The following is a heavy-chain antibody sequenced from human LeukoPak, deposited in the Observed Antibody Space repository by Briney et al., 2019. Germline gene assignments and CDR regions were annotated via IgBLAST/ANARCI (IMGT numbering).Heavy chain of an antibody. V-gene: IGHV4-31*03. Sequence: SETLSLTCTVSGGSISSGGYYWSWIRQHPGKGLEWIGYIYYSGSTYYNPSLKSRVTISVDKPKNQFSLKLSSVTAADTAVYYCARDLGDYDSSGYYYYYGMDVWGQGTTVTVSS. J-gene: IGHJ6*02. CDR1: GGSISSGGYY. CDR2: IYYSGST. CDR3: ARDLGDYDSSGYYYYYGMDV. D-gene: IGHD3-22*01.